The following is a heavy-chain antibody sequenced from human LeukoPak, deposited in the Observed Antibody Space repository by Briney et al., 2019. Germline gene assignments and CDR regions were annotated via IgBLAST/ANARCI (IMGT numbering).Heavy chain of an antibody. D-gene: IGHD3-9*01. Sequence: SETLSLTCAVYGGSFSGYYWSWIRQPPGKGLEWIGEINHSGSTNYNPSLKSRVTISVDTSKNQFSLKLSSVTAADTAVYYCVRGSRSRYFDRPDAFDIWGQGTMVTVSS. J-gene: IGHJ3*02. CDR2: INHSGST. CDR3: VRGSRSRYFDRPDAFDI. CDR1: GGSFSGYY. V-gene: IGHV4-34*01.